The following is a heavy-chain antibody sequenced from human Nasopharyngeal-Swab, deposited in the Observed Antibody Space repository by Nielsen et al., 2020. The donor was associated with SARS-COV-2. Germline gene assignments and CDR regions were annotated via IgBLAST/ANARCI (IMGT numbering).Heavy chain of an antibody. CDR2: ISSSSSYI. Sequence: VCQAAGKGLEWVSSISSSSSYIYYADSVKGRFTISRGNAKNSLYLQMNSLRAEDTAVYYCARGRQQLVLGYYYYYMDVWGKGTTVTVSS. CDR3: ARGRQQLVLGYYYYYMDV. D-gene: IGHD6-13*01. V-gene: IGHV3-21*01. J-gene: IGHJ6*03.